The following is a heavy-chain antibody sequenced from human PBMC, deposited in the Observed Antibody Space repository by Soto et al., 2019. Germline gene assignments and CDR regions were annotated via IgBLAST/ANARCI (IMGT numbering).Heavy chain of an antibody. CDR2: IYYSGST. D-gene: IGHD2-2*01. V-gene: IGHV4-59*01. CDR3: ARGDCSSTSCYWGYYGMDV. CDR1: GGSISSYY. J-gene: IGHJ6*02. Sequence: PSETLSLTCTVSGGSISSYYWSRIRQPPGKGLEWIGYIYYSGSTNYNPSLKSRVTISVDTSKNQFSLKLSSVTAADTAVYYCARGDCSSTSCYWGYYGMDVWGQGTTVTVSS.